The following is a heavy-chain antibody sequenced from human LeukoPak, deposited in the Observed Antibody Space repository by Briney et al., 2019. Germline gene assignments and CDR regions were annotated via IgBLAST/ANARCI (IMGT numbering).Heavy chain of an antibody. J-gene: IGHJ4*02. CDR3: ARAEDIVARD. CDR1: GGSFSGYY. CDR2: INHSGST. V-gene: IGHV4-34*01. Sequence: PSETLSLTCAVYGGSFSGYYWSWIRQPPGKGLEWIGEINHSGSTNYNPSLKSRVTISVDTSKNQFSLKLSSVTAADTAVYYCARAEDIVARDWGQGTLVTVSS. D-gene: IGHD2-15*01.